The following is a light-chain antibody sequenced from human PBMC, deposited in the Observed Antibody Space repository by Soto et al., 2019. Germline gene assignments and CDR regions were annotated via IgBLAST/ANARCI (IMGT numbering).Light chain of an antibody. CDR1: QGISSW. Sequence: DIQMTQSPSSLSASVGDRVTITCRASQGISSWLAWYQQKSEKPPKSLIYAASSLQSGVPSRYSGSGSGTDFTLTITSLQPEDFATYYCQQYYSYPLTFGGGTKVEI. CDR3: QQYYSYPLT. CDR2: AAS. J-gene: IGKJ4*01. V-gene: IGKV1D-16*01.